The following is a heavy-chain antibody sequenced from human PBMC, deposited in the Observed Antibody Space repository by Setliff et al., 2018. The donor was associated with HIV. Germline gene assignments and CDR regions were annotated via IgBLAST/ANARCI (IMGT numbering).Heavy chain of an antibody. CDR3: ARSVHYYDSSGYYWGAFDI. Sequence: SETLSLTCTVSGGSISSHYWSWIRQPPGKGLEWIGSIHYSGSTNYNPSLKSRVTISVDTSKNQFSLKLSSVTAADTAVYYCARSVHYYDSSGYYWGAFDIWGQGTMVTVSS. D-gene: IGHD3-22*01. CDR1: GGSISSHY. V-gene: IGHV4-59*11. J-gene: IGHJ3*02. CDR2: IHYSGST.